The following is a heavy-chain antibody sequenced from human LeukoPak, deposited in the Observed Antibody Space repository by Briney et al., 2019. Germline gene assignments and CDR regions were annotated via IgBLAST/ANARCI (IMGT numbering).Heavy chain of an antibody. J-gene: IGHJ6*02. D-gene: IGHD2-15*01. CDR3: ANYIQRPPGMDV. V-gene: IGHV3-30*18. Sequence: GGSLRLSCAASGFTFSSYGMHWVRQASGKGLEWVAVISYDGSNKYYADSVKGRFTISTDNSKNTVYLQMNSLRAEDTALYFCANYIQRPPGMDVWGQGTMVTVSS. CDR2: ISYDGSNK. CDR1: GFTFSSYG.